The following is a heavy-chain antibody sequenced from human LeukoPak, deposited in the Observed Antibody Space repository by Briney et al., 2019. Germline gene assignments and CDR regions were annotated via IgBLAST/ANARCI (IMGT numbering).Heavy chain of an antibody. CDR3: ARVVGLTGYSSSWYSGYYYYMDV. V-gene: IGHV1-69*06. J-gene: IGHJ6*03. D-gene: IGHD6-13*01. CDR1: GGTFSSYA. CDR2: IIPIFGTT. Sequence: SVKVSCRASGGTFSSYAISWVRQAPGQGLEWMGGIIPIFGTTNYAQKFQDRVTITADKSTSTAYMELSSLRSEDTAVYYCARVVGLTGYSSSWYSGYYYYMDVWGKGTTVTVSS.